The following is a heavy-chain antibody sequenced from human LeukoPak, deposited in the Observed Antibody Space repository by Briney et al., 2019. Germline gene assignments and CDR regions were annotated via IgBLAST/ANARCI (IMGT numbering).Heavy chain of an antibody. CDR2: IYYSGST. V-gene: IGHV4-59*08. D-gene: IGHD3-3*01. Sequence: PSETLSLTCTVSGGSINSYYWHWIRQSPGKGLEWIGHIYYSGSTNYNPSLKSRVTISVDTSKNQFSLRLGSVTAADTAVYYCARRDFNGWFDPWGQGSLVTVSS. CDR3: ARRDFNGWFDP. J-gene: IGHJ5*02. CDR1: GGSINSYY.